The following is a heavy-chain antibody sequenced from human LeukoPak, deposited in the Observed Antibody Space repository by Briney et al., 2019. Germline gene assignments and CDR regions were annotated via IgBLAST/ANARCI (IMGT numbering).Heavy chain of an antibody. Sequence: GGSLRLSCAASEFTFRNYWMTWVRLAPGKGLEWVANINYDGSVKHYVDSVKGRFNISRDNVKNSLYLQMYSLRAEDTAVYYCARDPYNRGGYAAFDIWGHGTMVTVSS. V-gene: IGHV3-7*01. CDR3: ARDPYNRGGYAAFDI. CDR1: EFTFRNYW. J-gene: IGHJ3*02. D-gene: IGHD3-22*01. CDR2: INYDGSVK.